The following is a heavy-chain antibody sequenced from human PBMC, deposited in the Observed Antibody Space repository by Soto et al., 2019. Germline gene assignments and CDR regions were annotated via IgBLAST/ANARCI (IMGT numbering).Heavy chain of an antibody. CDR1: GFTVSSNY. D-gene: IGHD1-1*01. Sequence: GGSLRLSCAASGFTVSSNYMSWVRQAPGKGLEWVSVIYSGGSTYYADSVKGRFTISRHNSKNTLYLQMNSLRAEDTAVYYCARVGYNWNDDAFDIWGQGTMVTVSS. CDR3: ARVGYNWNDDAFDI. J-gene: IGHJ3*02. V-gene: IGHV3-53*04. CDR2: IYSGGST.